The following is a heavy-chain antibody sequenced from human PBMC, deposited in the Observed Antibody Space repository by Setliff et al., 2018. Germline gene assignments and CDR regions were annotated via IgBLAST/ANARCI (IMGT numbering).Heavy chain of an antibody. CDR2: ISGSGTTT. V-gene: IGHV3-48*01. CDR1: GFTLSDYN. D-gene: IGHD2-21*02. Sequence: PGESLKISCAASGFTLSDYNMNWVRQAPGKGLEWVSFISGSGTTTHYADSVKGRFTISRDNARNSLYLQMNSLTAEDTAVYYCARVSTVTVRHWGQGTLVTVSS. J-gene: IGHJ4*02. CDR3: ARVSTVTVRH.